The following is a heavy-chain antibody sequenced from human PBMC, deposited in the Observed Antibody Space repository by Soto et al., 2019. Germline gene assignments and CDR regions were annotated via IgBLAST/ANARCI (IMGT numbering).Heavy chain of an antibody. CDR2: INPNSGGT. V-gene: IGHV1-2*04. CDR1: GYTFTGYY. Sequence: ASVKVSCKAPGYTFTGYYMHWVRQAPGQGLEWMGWINPNSGGTNYARKFQGWVTMTRDTSISTAYMELSRLRSDDTAVYYCARDSYYYGSGSYYNDYYYGMDVWGQGTTVTVSS. D-gene: IGHD3-10*01. J-gene: IGHJ6*02. CDR3: ARDSYYYGSGSYYNDYYYGMDV.